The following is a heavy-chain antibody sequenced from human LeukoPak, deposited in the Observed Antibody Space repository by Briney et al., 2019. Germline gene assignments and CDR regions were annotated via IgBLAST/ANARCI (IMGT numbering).Heavy chain of an antibody. Sequence: SETLSRTCAVYAVSFSDYYWSWIRQAPGKGLEWIGEINHSGLTNYNPSLKSRVSISVDTSKNEFSLKLSSVTAADTAVYYCARRLQSASQNMDVWGKGTTVTVSS. J-gene: IGHJ6*03. CDR1: AVSFSDYY. V-gene: IGHV4-34*01. CDR3: ARRLQSASQNMDV. D-gene: IGHD5-24*01. CDR2: INHSGLT.